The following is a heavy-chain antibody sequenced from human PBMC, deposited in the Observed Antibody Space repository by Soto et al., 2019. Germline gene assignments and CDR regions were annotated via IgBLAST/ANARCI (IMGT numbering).Heavy chain of an antibody. V-gene: IGHV5-10-1*01. Sequence: PGESLKISCKGSGYSFTSYWLSWVRQMPGKGLVWMGRIAPSDSYTNYSPSFQGHVTISADQSISTAYLQWSSLNASDTAMYYCAKGNDYYCYGMDVWGQGTTVTVSS. CDR2: IAPSDSYT. CDR3: AKGNDYYCYGMDV. CDR1: GYSFTSYW. J-gene: IGHJ6*02.